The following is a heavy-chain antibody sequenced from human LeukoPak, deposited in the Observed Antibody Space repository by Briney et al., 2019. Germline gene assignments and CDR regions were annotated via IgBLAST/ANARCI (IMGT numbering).Heavy chain of an antibody. CDR3: ARYGYDYVWGSYRTLDY. V-gene: IGHV1-18*04. CDR1: GYTFTGYY. J-gene: IGHJ4*02. CDR2: ISAYNGNT. D-gene: IGHD3-16*02. Sequence: ASVKVSCKASGYTFTGYYMHWVRQAPGQGLEWMGWISAYNGNTNYAQKLQGRVTMTTDTSTSTAYMELRSLRSDDTAVYYCARYGYDYVWGSYRTLDYWGQGTLVTVSS.